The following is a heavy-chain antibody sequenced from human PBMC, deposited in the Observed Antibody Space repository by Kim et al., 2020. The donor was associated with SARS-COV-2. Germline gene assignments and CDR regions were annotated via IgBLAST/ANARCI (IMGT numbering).Heavy chain of an antibody. V-gene: IGHV3-74*01. J-gene: IGHJ3*02. Sequence: DGSATNYADSVKGRFTISRDNAKSTLHLQMNSLRAEDTAIYYCTRGGFDIWGQGTLVTVSS. CDR3: TRGGFDI. CDR2: DGSAT.